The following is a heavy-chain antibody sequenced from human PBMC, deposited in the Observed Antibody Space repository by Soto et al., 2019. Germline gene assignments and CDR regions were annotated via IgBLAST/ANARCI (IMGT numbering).Heavy chain of an antibody. V-gene: IGHV3-30-3*01. D-gene: IGHD3-22*01. CDR2: ISYDGGHT. CDR1: GFTFSNLG. Sequence: QVQLVESGGGVVQPGRSLRLSCAASGFTFSNLGMHWVRQAPGKGLEWVSFISYDGGHTYYADSVKGRFTISRDNSKNTLYLQMNSLRAEDTAVYYCARDHYDSSGLTGLYYWGQGTLVTVSS. CDR3: ARDHYDSSGLTGLYY. J-gene: IGHJ4*02.